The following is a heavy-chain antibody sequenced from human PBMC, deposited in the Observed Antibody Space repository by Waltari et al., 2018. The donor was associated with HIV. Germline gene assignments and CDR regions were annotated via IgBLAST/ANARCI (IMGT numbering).Heavy chain of an antibody. V-gene: IGHV3-21*02. J-gene: IGHJ4*02. CDR3: AREMATVYVDY. CDR1: GFTCTSDI. CDR2: ISSSSSSYI. D-gene: IGHD4-17*01. Sequence: EVLLVASGGGLVKPGGSLRLSCAAAGFTCTSDIMSWVRQAPGKGLEWVSSISSSSSSYIFYADSVKGRFTISRDNTKNSLYLQMDSLRDDDTAVYYCAREMATVYVDYWGQGTLVTVSS.